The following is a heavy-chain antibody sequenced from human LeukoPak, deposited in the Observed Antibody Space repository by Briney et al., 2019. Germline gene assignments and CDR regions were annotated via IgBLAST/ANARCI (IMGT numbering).Heavy chain of an antibody. J-gene: IGHJ4*02. V-gene: IGHV3-23*01. CDR3: AKSDTIFGVVAKFDY. CDR2: ISGSGGST. D-gene: IGHD3-3*01. Sequence: GGSLRLSCAASGFTFSSYWMSWVRQAPGKGLEWVSAISGSGGSTYYADSVKGRFTISRDNSKNTLYLQMNSLRAEDTAVYYCAKSDTIFGVVAKFDYWGQGTLVTVSS. CDR1: GFTFSSYW.